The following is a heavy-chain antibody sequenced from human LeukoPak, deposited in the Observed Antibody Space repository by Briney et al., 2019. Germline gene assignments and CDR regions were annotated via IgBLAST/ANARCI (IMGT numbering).Heavy chain of an antibody. CDR3: VRDCYGSGSYHSYFDY. D-gene: IGHD3-10*01. CDR2: IKEDGSQK. CDR1: GFTFSDYW. J-gene: IGHJ4*02. Sequence: GGSLRLSCAASGFTFSDYWMSWVRQAPGKGLEWVAIIKEDGSQKYYVDSVKGRFTLSRDNTKNSLTLQLNSLRAEDTALHYCVRDCYGSGSYHSYFDYWGQGTLVTVSS. V-gene: IGHV3-7*01.